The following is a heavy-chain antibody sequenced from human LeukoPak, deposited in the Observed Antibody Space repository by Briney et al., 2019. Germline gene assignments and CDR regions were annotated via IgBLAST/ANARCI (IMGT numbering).Heavy chain of an antibody. CDR2: ISGGGDIT. D-gene: IGHD2-21*02. Sequence: GGSLRLSCAASAFNFANHAMSWVRQTAGKGLEWVSAISGGGDITYYADSVKGRFTISRDNSKDTLFLQMHSLRPGDTAVYYCVREDTPATANYWGQGTLVTISS. CDR3: VREDTPATANY. J-gene: IGHJ4*02. V-gene: IGHV3-23*01. CDR1: AFNFANHA.